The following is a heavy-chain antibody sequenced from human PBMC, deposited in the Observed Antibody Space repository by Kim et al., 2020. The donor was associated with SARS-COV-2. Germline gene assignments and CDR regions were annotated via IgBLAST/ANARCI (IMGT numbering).Heavy chain of an antibody. D-gene: IGHD4-4*01. CDR1: GGSFSGYY. CDR2: INHSGST. Sequence: SETLSLTCAVYGGSFSGYYWSWIRQPPGKGLEWIGEINHSGSTNYNPSLKSRVTISVDTSKNQFSLKLSSVTAADTAVYYCARGPPASGNYVVDYWGQGT. CDR3: ARGPPASGNYVVDY. V-gene: IGHV4-34*01. J-gene: IGHJ4*02.